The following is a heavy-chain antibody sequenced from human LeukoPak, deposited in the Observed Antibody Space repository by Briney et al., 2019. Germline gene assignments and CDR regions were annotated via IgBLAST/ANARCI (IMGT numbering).Heavy chain of an antibody. V-gene: IGHV4-31*03. D-gene: IGHD6-19*01. CDR1: GGSISSGGYY. J-gene: IGHJ4*02. CDR2: IYYSGST. CDR3: ARRPIAVGSVDY. Sequence: SETLSLTCTVSGGSISSGGYYWSWIRQHPEKGLEWIGYIYYSGSTYYNPSLKSRVTISVDTSKNQFSLKLSSVTAADTAVYYCARRPIAVGSVDYWGQGTLVTVSS.